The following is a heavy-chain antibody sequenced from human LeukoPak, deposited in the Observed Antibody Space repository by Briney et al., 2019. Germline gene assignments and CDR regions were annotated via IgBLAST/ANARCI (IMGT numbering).Heavy chain of an antibody. J-gene: IGHJ5*02. D-gene: IGHD3-10*01. V-gene: IGHV3-30*02. CDR1: GFTFSSYG. CDR2: IRNDGSHK. Sequence: GGSLRLSCAASGFTFSSYGMHWVRQAPGKGLEWVAFIRNDGSHKTYGDSVKGRFTISRVNSKNTLNLQMDSLRPDDTAVYYCAKGSDYYGSGRGNWFDPWGQGTLVTVSS. CDR3: AKGSDYYGSGRGNWFDP.